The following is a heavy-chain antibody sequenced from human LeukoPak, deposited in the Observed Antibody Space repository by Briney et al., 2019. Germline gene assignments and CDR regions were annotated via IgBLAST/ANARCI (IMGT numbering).Heavy chain of an antibody. D-gene: IGHD1-1*01. CDR3: VTGMLERRTWFDC. Sequence: GESLTLSRSASGFTFTSRVKHWVRNAPEEGLQYYAGSVKGTFTISRYSSKTSVYLQMNSLTAEDTSVYDCVTGMLERRTWFDCWGQGTLVSVSS. J-gene: IGHJ4*02. V-gene: IGHV3-64D*06. CDR1: GFTFTSRV.